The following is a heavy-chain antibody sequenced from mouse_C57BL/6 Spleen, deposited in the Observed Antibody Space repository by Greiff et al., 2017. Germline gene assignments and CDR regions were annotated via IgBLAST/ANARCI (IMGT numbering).Heavy chain of an antibody. CDR3: ARERPFDY. Sequence: QVQLQQSGAELVRPGTSVKLSCKASGYTFTSYWMHWVKQRPGQGLEWIGVIDPSDSYTNYNQKFKGKATLTVDTSSSTAYMQLSSLTSEDSAVYYCARERPFDYWGQGTTLTVSS. CDR2: IDPSDSYT. V-gene: IGHV1-59*01. CDR1: GYTFTSYW. J-gene: IGHJ2*01.